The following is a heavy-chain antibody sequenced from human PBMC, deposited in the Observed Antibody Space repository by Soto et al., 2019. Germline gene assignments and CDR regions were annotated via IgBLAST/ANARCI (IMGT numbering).Heavy chain of an antibody. CDR2: ISGSGGST. Sequence: GGSLRLSCAASGFTFSSYAMSWVRQAPGKGLEWVSAISGSGGSTYYADSVKGRFTISRDNSKNTLYLQMNSLRAEDTAVYYCAKDPREVPAATNWFDPWGQGTLVTVSS. J-gene: IGHJ5*02. CDR3: AKDPREVPAATNWFDP. D-gene: IGHD2-2*01. CDR1: GFTFSSYA. V-gene: IGHV3-23*01.